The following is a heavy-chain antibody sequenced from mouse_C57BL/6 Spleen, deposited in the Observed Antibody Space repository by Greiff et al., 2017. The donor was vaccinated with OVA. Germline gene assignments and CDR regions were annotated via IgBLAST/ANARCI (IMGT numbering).Heavy chain of an antibody. D-gene: IGHD2-2*01. Sequence: EVMLVESGGDLVKPGGSLKLSCAASGFTFSSYGMSWVRQTPDKRLEWVATISSGGSYTYYPDSVKGRFTISRDNAKNTLYLQMSSLKSEDTAMYYCARRGYDTGTTSYFDYWGQGTTLTVSS. CDR1: GFTFSSYG. CDR2: ISSGGSYT. CDR3: ARRGYDTGTTSYFDY. J-gene: IGHJ2*01. V-gene: IGHV5-6*02.